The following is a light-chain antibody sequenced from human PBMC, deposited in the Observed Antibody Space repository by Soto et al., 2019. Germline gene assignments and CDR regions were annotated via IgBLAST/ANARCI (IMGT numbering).Light chain of an antibody. J-gene: IGKJ1*01. Sequence: EIVLTQSPSTLSLSPGERATLSCRASQYVSSTYLAWYQQKPGQAPRLLMYGTSSRAPGIPDRFSGSGSGTDFTLPISRLEPEDCAVYYCLQYETSRGTFGQGTKVEIK. CDR3: LQYETSRGT. V-gene: IGKV3-20*01. CDR1: QYVSSTY. CDR2: GTS.